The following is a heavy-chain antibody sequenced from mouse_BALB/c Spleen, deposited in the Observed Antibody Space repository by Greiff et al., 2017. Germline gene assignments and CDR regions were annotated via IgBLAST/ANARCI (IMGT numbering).Heavy chain of an antibody. J-gene: IGHJ3*01. CDR3: TSAVVVPFAY. V-gene: IGHV6-6*02. Sequence: EVQLMESGGGLVQPGGSMKLSCVASGFTFSNYWMNWVRQSPEKGLEWVAEIRLKSNNYATHYAESVKGRFTISRDDSKSSVYLQMNNLRAEDTGIYYCTSAVVVPFAYWGQGTLVTVSA. CDR2: IRLKSNNYAT. CDR1: GFTFSNYW. D-gene: IGHD1-1*01.